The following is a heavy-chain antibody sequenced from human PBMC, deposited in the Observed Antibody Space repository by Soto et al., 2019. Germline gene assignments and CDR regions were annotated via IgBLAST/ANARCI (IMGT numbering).Heavy chain of an antibody. V-gene: IGHV3-30*18. Sequence: GGSLRLSCAASGFTFSSYGMHWVRQAPGKGLEWVAVISYDGSNKYYADSVKGRFTISRDNSKNTLYLQMNSLRAEDTAVYYCAKGGPQWLDYYFDYWGQGTLVTVSS. J-gene: IGHJ4*02. CDR2: ISYDGSNK. CDR3: AKGGPQWLDYYFDY. CDR1: GFTFSSYG. D-gene: IGHD6-19*01.